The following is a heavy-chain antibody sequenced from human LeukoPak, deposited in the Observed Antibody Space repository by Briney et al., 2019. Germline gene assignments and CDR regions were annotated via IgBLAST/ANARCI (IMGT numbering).Heavy chain of an antibody. CDR1: GYTFTSYG. CDR2: ISAYNGNT. V-gene: IGHV1-18*01. D-gene: IGHD6-13*01. Sequence: ASVKVSCKASGYTFTSYGISWVRQAPGQGLEWMGWISAYNGNTNYAQKLQGRVTMTTDTSTSTAYMELRSLRSDDSAVYYCAMDPGYSSSWYYFDYWGQGTLVTVSS. CDR3: AMDPGYSSSWYYFDY. J-gene: IGHJ4*02.